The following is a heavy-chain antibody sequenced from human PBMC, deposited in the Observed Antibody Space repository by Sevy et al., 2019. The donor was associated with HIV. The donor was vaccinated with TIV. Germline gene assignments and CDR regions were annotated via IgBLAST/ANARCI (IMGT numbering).Heavy chain of an antibody. CDR1: GGSFSSNH. Sequence: SETLSLTCAVYGGSFSSNHWSWIRQPPGKSLEYIGEINDSGSTYYNPSFRSRAIISIDASKNQFSLNLWFVTAPDTGIYFCARGRSRFLVAGFYGIDVWGQGTTVTVSS. J-gene: IGHJ6*02. D-gene: IGHD2-15*01. CDR3: ARGRSRFLVAGFYGIDV. V-gene: IGHV4-34*01. CDR2: INDSGST.